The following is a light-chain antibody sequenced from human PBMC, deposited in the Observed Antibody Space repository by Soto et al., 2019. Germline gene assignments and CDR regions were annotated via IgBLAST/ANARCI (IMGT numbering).Light chain of an antibody. CDR1: QSVSSY. J-gene: IGKJ4*01. Sequence: EIVLTHSPATLSLSPGERATLSCRASQSVSSYLAWYQQKPGQAPRLLIYDASNRATGIPARFSGSGSGTNFTLTISSLEPEDFAVYYCQQRSNWSLTFGGGTKVDIK. CDR3: QQRSNWSLT. CDR2: DAS. V-gene: IGKV3-11*01.